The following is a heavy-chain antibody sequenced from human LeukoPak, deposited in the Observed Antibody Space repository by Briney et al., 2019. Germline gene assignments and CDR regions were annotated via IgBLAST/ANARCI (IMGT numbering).Heavy chain of an antibody. CDR3: ARGPAGTSWFDP. V-gene: IGHV1-8*03. J-gene: IGHJ5*01. D-gene: IGHD6-19*01. Sequence: ASVKVSCKASGYTFTSYDINWVRQATGQGLEWMGWMNPNSGNTGYAQKFQGRVTITRNTSISTAYMELSSLRSEDTAVYYCARGPAGTSWFDPWGQGTLVTVSS. CDR2: MNPNSGNT. CDR1: GYTFTSYD.